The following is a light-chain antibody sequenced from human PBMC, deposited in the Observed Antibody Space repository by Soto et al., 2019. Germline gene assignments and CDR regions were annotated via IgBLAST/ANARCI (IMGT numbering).Light chain of an antibody. CDR1: QTVSSSS. V-gene: IGKV3-20*01. J-gene: IGKJ1*01. CDR2: GAS. CDR3: QQYGSSPRT. Sequence: DIVLTQSPGTLSLFPGERATLSCRASQTVSSSSLAWYQQKPGQAPRLLIFGASTRAAGFPDRFSGSGSGTDFTLTISRLEPEDFAVYYCQQYGSSPRTFGQGTKVDIK.